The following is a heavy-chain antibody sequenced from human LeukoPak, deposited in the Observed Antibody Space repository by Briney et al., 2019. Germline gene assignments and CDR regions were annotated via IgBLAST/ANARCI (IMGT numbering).Heavy chain of an antibody. Sequence: ASVKVSCKASGYTFTGYYMHWVRQAPGQGLERMGWINPNSGGTNYAQKCQGRVTMTRDTSISTAYMELSRLRSDDTAVYYCARDPNTYYYDSSGPARDYWGQGTLVTVSS. V-gene: IGHV1-2*02. CDR1: GYTFTGYY. J-gene: IGHJ4*02. D-gene: IGHD3-22*01. CDR3: ARDPNTYYYDSSGPARDY. CDR2: INPNSGGT.